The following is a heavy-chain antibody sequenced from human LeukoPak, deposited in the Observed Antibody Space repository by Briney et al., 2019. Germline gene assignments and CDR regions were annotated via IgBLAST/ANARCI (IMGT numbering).Heavy chain of an antibody. V-gene: IGHV3-74*01. Sequence: GGSLRLSCAASGFTFSSYWMHWVRQPLGKGLVWVSRINPDGTTTNYADSVKGRFTISTDNAKNTLYLQMNSLTVEDTALYYRVRIATVTTPDYWGQGTLVTVSS. CDR2: INPDGTTT. CDR1: GFTFSSYW. J-gene: IGHJ4*02. CDR3: VRIATVTTPDY. D-gene: IGHD4-17*01.